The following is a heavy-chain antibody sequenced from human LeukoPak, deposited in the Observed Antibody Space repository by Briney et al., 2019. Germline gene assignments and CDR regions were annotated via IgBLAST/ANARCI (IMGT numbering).Heavy chain of an antibody. CDR3: ARPGGDFWSGYLKLDY. J-gene: IGHJ4*02. CDR2: ISYDGSNK. D-gene: IGHD3-3*01. CDR1: GFTFSSYA. Sequence: PGGSLRLSCAASGFTFSSYAMHWVRQAPGKGLEWVAVISYDGSNKFYADSVKGRFTISRDNSKNTLYLQMNSLRAEDTAVYYCARPGGDFWSGYLKLDYWGQGTLVTVSS. V-gene: IGHV3-30-3*01.